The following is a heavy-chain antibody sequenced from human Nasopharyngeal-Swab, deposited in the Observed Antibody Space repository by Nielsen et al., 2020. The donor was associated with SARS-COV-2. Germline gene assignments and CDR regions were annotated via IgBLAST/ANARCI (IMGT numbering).Heavy chain of an antibody. V-gene: IGHV4-34*01. J-gene: IGHJ1*01. D-gene: IGHD3-3*01. CDR2: INHSGST. Sequence: WSRQPPGKGLEWIGEINHSGSTNYNPSLKRRVTISVDTSKNQFSLKLSSVTAADTAVYYCARGRGTIFGVVIINGYFQHWGQGTLVTVSS. CDR3: ARGRGTIFGVVIINGYFQH.